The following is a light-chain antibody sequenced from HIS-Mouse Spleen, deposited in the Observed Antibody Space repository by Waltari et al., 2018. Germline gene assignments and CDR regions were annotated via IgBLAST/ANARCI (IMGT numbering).Light chain of an antibody. V-gene: IGLV2-23*01. J-gene: IGLJ3*02. CDR1: SRDVGSYNL. CDR3: CSYAGSSTWV. CDR2: EGS. Sequence: QSALTQPASVSGSPGQSITISCTVTSRDVGSYNLVSWYQQHPGKAPKLMIYEGSKRPSGVSNRFSGSKSGNTASLTISGLQAEDEADYYCCSYAGSSTWVFGGGTKLTVL.